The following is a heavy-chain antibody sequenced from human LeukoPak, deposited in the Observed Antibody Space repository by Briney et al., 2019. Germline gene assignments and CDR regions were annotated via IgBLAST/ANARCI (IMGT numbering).Heavy chain of an antibody. CDR2: IYYSGST. V-gene: IGHV4-39*01. J-gene: IGHJ6*02. CDR1: GGSISSSSYY. D-gene: IGHD3-3*01. CDR3: ARRCRQSWSGPNYYYYGMDV. Sequence: SETLSLTCTVSGGSISSSSYYWGWIRQPPGKGLEWIGSIYYSGSTYYNPSLKSRVTISVDTSKNQFSLKLSSVTAADTAVYYCARRCRQSWSGPNYYYYGMDVWGQGTTVTVSS.